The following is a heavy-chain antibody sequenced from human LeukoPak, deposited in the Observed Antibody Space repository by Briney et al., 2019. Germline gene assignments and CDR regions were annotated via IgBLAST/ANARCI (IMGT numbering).Heavy chain of an antibody. CDR2: LRDNGDSA. Sequence: PGGSLRLSCAASGCTFTNYAMCGVRPPPGKGRAWVSGLRDNGDSAYYKDSVKGRFTISRDNSKNTLYLQMNSLTAEDTALYYCAKGGCSSTTCYLANPWVRGTLVTVSS. D-gene: IGHD2-2*01. CDR1: GCTFTNYA. CDR3: AKGGCSSTTCYLANP. V-gene: IGHV3-23*01. J-gene: IGHJ5*02.